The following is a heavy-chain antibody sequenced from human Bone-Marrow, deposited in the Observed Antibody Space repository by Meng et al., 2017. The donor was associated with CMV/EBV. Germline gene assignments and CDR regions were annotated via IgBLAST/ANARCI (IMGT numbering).Heavy chain of an antibody. CDR1: GYTFTRYG. J-gene: IGHJ5*02. CDR2: ISAYNGKT. D-gene: IGHD6-6*01. Sequence: ASVKVSCKASGYTFTRYGISWVRQAPGQGLVWMGWISAYNGKTNYAQKLHGRVTMTTDTSTSTAYMELRSLRSDDTAVYYCAREGYSSSSVSRFDPWGQGTLVTVSS. CDR3: AREGYSSSSVSRFDP. V-gene: IGHV1-18*01.